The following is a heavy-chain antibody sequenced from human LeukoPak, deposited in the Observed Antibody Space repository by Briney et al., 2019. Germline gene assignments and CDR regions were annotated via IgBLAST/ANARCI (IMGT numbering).Heavy chain of an antibody. V-gene: IGHV4-39*02. D-gene: IGHD3-10*01. CDR2: IYYSGNA. CDR1: GGSIGSSSYY. J-gene: IGHJ5*02. Sequence: PSETLSLTCTVSGGSIGSSSYYWGWIRQPPGKGLEWIGSIYYSGNAYYNPPLRSRVSISVDTSKNHFSLKLSSLTAADTAVYYCARSWYYGSGRYYPDWFDPWGQGTLVTVSS. CDR3: ARSWYYGSGRYYPDWFDP.